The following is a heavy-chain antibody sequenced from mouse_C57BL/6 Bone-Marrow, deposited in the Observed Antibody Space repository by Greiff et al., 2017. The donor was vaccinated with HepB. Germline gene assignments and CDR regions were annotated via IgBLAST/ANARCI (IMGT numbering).Heavy chain of an antibody. Sequence: VKLMESGAELVRPGASVKLSCKASGYTFTDYYINWVKQRPGQGLEWIARIYPGSGNTYYNEKFKGKATLTAEKSSSTAYMQLSSLTSEDSAVYFCARDSYYYGSSYVWGQGTLVTVSA. CDR3: ARDSYYYGSSYV. CDR2: IYPGSGNT. V-gene: IGHV1-76*01. CDR1: GYTFTDYY. D-gene: IGHD1-1*01. J-gene: IGHJ3*01.